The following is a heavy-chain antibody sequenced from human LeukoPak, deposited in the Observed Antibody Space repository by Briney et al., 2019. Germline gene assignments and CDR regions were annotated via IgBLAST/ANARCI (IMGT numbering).Heavy chain of an antibody. Sequence: ASVKVSCKASGGTFSSYAISWVRQAPGQGLEWMGRIIPILGIANYAQKFQGRVTITADKSTGTAYMELSSLRSEDTAVYYCARDGSSSWYKVAFDIWGQGTMVTVSS. V-gene: IGHV1-69*04. CDR3: ARDGSSSWYKVAFDI. CDR1: GGTFSSYA. CDR2: IIPILGIA. J-gene: IGHJ3*02. D-gene: IGHD6-13*01.